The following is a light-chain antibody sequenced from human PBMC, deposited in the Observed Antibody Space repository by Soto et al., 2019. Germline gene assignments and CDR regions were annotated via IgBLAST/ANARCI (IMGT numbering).Light chain of an antibody. CDR3: VSFAGGTYV. J-gene: IGLJ1*01. V-gene: IGLV2-8*01. CDR1: SSDVGAYIF. CDR2: DVN. Sequence: QSVLTRPPSASGSPGQSVTISCTGTSSDVGAYIFVSWYQQHPGKAPKLLIYDVNRRPPGVPDRFFGSKSGNTASLTVSGLQAEDEADYYCVSFAGGTYVFGAGIKVSV.